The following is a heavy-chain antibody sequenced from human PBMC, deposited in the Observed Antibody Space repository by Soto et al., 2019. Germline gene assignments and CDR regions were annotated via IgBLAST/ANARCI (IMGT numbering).Heavy chain of an antibody. CDR2: ISGSGDRT. J-gene: IGHJ4*02. V-gene: IGHV3-23*01. CDR1: GFTVSLNY. Sequence: GGSLRLSCAASGFTVSLNYMSWVRQAPGKGLEWVSAISGSGDRTYYADSVKGRFTIYRDTSKNTLSLQMNSLRAEDTALYYCAKSFSSNWYDYFNYWGQGTLVTVSS. CDR3: AKSFSSNWYDYFNY. D-gene: IGHD6-13*01.